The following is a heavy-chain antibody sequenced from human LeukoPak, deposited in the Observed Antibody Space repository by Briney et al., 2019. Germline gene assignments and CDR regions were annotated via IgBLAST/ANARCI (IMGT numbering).Heavy chain of an antibody. V-gene: IGHV3-30-3*01. CDR3: ARDVYCSSTSCYPGGWFDP. J-gene: IGHJ5*02. D-gene: IGHD2-2*01. Sequence: PGRSLRLSCAASGFTFSSYAMHWVRQAPGKGLEWVAVISYDGTNKYYADSVKGRFTISRDNSKNTLYLQMNSLRAEDTAVHYCARDVYCSSTSCYPGGWFDPWGQGTLVTVSS. CDR2: ISYDGTNK. CDR1: GFTFSSYA.